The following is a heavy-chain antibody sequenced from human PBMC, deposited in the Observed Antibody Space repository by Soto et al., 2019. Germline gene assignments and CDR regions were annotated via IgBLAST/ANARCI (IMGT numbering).Heavy chain of an antibody. CDR2: INPYNGNT. CDR1: GYTFTNYG. CDR3: ASRLAAAELV. J-gene: IGHJ4*02. Sequence: VQLVQSGAEVTKPGASVKVSCKASGYTFTNYGISWVRQAPGQGLEGMGWINPYNGNTNYAQKLQGRVTMTTDTPTSTAYMELRSLRSDDTAVYYCASRLAAAELVWGQGTLVTVSS. V-gene: IGHV1-18*01. D-gene: IGHD6-13*01.